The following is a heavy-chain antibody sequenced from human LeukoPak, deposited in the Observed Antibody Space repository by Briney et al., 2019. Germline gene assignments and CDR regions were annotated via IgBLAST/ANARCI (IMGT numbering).Heavy chain of an antibody. CDR2: NYYSGST. Sequence: SETLSLTCTVSGGSISSYYWSWIRQPPGKGLEWIGNNYYSGSTYYSPSLKSRVTISVDTSKNQFSLKLSSVTAADTAVYYCVRLVAVGTNYFDPWGQGTLVTVSS. CDR3: VRLVAVGTNYFDP. V-gene: IGHV4-59*04. CDR1: GGSISSYY. J-gene: IGHJ5*02. D-gene: IGHD2-15*01.